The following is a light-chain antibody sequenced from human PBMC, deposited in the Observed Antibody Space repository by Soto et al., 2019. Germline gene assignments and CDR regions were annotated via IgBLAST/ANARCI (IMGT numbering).Light chain of an antibody. CDR3: QQYNDFQYS. CDR2: KAT. Sequence: DIPMTQSPSPLSASVGDGVTITCRARQTIGSWLAWYQQKPGEAPKLLFSKATNLQSGVPSRFSGSGSGTDFSLNISSLQPVDSATYFCQQYNDFQYSFGPGTKL. CDR1: QTIGSW. V-gene: IGKV1-5*03. J-gene: IGKJ2*01.